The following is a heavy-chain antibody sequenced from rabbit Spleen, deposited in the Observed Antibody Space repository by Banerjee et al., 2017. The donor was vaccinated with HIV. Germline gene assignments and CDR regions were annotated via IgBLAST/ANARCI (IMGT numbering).Heavy chain of an antibody. CDR3: ASNHYVGGWDTYWDL. J-gene: IGHJ3*01. Sequence: ASGKGLEWIACIWTANSVINYANSVKGRFTISSDNAQNTVFLQMTSLTASDTATYFCASNHYVGGWDTYWDLWGQGTLVTVS. V-gene: IGHV1S7*01. CDR2: IWTANSVI. D-gene: IGHD4-1*01.